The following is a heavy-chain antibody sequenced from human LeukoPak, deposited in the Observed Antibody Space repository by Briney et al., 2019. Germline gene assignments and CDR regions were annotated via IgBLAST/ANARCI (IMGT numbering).Heavy chain of an antibody. D-gene: IGHD3-3*01. CDR2: ISSSRSYI. V-gene: IGHV3-21*01. J-gene: IGHJ4*02. CDR3: ARVTIFGVVATFDY. CDR1: VFTSSSYI. Sequence: GGSLRLSRVASVFTSSSYIMNWVGQPPGKGLEGVSSISSSRSYIYYADSVKGRFTISRDNAKNSLYLQMNSLRAEDTAVYYCARVTIFGVVATFDYWGQGTLVTVSS.